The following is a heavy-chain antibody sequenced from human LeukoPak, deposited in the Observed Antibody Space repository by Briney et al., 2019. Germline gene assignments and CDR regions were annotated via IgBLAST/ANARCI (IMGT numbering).Heavy chain of an antibody. D-gene: IGHD6-13*01. CDR1: GFTFSSYG. CDR2: IWYDGSNK. CDR3: ARSLGTGYSSLLTGLDY. Sequence: GGSLRLSCAASGFTFSSYGMHWVRQAPGKGLETVAVIWYDGSNKYYADSVKGRFTISRDNSKNTLYLQMKSLRAEDTAVYYCARSLGTGYSSLLTGLDYWGQGTLVTVSS. J-gene: IGHJ4*02. V-gene: IGHV3-33*01.